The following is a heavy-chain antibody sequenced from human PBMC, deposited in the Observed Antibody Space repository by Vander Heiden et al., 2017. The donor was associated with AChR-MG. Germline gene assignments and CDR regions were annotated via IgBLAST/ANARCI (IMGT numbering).Heavy chain of an antibody. CDR1: GFTFSTYG. CDR2: ISYDGSNK. Sequence: QVQLVESGGGVVQPGRSLRLSCAASGFTFSTYGMHWVRQAPGKGLEWVAVISYDGSNKYYADSVKGRFTISRDNSKNTLYLQMNSLRPDDTAVYYCAEGGGWGWGQGTLVTVSS. D-gene: IGHD3-10*01. CDR3: AEGGGWG. V-gene: IGHV3-30*03. J-gene: IGHJ4*02.